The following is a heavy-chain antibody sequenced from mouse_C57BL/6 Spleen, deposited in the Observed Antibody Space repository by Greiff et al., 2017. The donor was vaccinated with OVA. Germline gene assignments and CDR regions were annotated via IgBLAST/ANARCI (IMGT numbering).Heavy chain of an antibody. J-gene: IGHJ4*01. Sequence: QVQLQQSDAELVKPGASVKLSCKASGYTFTDHTIHWMQQRPEQGLEWIGYIYPRDGSTKYNEKFKGKATLTADKSSSTAYMQLNSLTSEDSDVYVCERGGNYYYAMDYWGQGTSVTVSS. CDR2: IYPRDGST. V-gene: IGHV1-78*01. CDR3: ERGGNYYYAMDY. CDR1: GYTFTDHT. D-gene: IGHD2-1*01.